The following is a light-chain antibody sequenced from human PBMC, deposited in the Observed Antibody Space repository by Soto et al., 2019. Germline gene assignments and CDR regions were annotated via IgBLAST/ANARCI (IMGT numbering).Light chain of an antibody. CDR1: QSVSSSY. V-gene: IGKV3-20*01. J-gene: IGKJ1*01. CDR3: QQYGSSPRT. Sequence: EIVLTQSPGTLSLSPGERATLSCRASQSVSSSYLAWYQQKPGQAPRLLIYDASSRATSIPDRFSGSGSGTDFTLTISRLGPEDFAVYYCQQYGSSPRTFGQGTKVEIK. CDR2: DAS.